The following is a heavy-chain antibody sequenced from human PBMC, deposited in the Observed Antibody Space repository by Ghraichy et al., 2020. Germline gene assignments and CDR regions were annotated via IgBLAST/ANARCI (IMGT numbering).Heavy chain of an antibody. J-gene: IGHJ4*02. D-gene: IGHD6-13*01. CDR1: GFTFSSYS. CDR2: ISSSSNTI. Sequence: GGSLRLSYAASGFTFSSYSMNWVRQAPGKGLEWVSYISSSSNTIYYADSMKGRFTISRDNAKNSLYLQMNSLRDEDTAVYYCARDRIAVAGYDYWGQGTLVTVSS. V-gene: IGHV3-48*02. CDR3: ARDRIAVAGYDY.